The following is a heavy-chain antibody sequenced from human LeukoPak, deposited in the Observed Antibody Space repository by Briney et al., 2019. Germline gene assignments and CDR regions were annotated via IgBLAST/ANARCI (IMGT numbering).Heavy chain of an antibody. CDR3: TTRLTVTFGGVIVFDY. V-gene: IGHV3-15*01. D-gene: IGHD3-16*02. CDR2: IKSKTDGGTT. Sequence: GGSLRLSCAASGFTLSNAWMSWVRQAPGKGLGWVGRIKSKTDGGTTDYAAPVKGRFTISRDDSKNTLYLQMNSLKTEDTAVYYCTTRLTVTFGGVIVFDYWGQGTLVTVSS. J-gene: IGHJ4*02. CDR1: GFTLSNAW.